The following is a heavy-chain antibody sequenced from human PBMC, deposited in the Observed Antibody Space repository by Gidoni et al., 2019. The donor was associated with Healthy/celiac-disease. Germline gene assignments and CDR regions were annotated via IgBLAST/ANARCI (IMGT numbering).Heavy chain of an antibody. D-gene: IGHD1-26*01. Sequence: QVQLVESGGGVVQPGRSLSLSCAASGFTFSSYAMPWVRQAPGKGLEWVAVISYDGSNKYYADSVKGRFTISRDNSKNTLYLQMNSLRAEDTAVYYCARARIPGGGSSISFRTNFDYWGQGTLVTVSS. CDR1: GFTFSSYA. J-gene: IGHJ4*02. CDR2: ISYDGSNK. V-gene: IGHV3-30-3*01. CDR3: ARARIPGGGSSISFRTNFDY.